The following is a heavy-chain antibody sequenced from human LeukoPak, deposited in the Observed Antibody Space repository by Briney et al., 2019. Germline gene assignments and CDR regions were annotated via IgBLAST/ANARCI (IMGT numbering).Heavy chain of an antibody. D-gene: IGHD1-14*01. CDR1: GGTFSSYA. CDR2: IIPIFGTA. CDR3: ARDLLSSNRYGMDV. V-gene: IGHV1-69*13. Sequence: SVTVSCTASGGTFSSYAISWVRQAPGQGLEWMGGIIPIFGTANYAQKFQGRVTITADESTSTAYMELSSLRSEDTAVYYCARDLLSSNRYGMDVWGQGTTVTVSS. J-gene: IGHJ6*02.